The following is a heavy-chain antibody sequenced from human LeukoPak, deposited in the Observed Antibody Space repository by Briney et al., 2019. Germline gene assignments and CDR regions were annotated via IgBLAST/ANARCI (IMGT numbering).Heavy chain of an antibody. CDR1: GGSISSGSYY. Sequence: SQTLSLTCTVSGGSISSGSYYWSWIRQPAGKGLEWIGRIYTSGSTNYNPSLKSRVTISVDTSKNQFSLELSSVTAADTAVYYCARDPGAAADYYYYYMDVWGKGTTVTVSS. CDR2: IYTSGST. J-gene: IGHJ6*03. CDR3: ARDPGAAADYYYYYMDV. V-gene: IGHV4-61*02. D-gene: IGHD6-13*01.